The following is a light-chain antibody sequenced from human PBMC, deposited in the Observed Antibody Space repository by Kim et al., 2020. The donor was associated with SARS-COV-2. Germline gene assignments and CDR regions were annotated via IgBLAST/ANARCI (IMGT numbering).Light chain of an antibody. CDR3: QQRSNWPLT. Sequence: FSPGERATLSCRASQSISSYLAWYQQKPGQAPRLLIYDASNRATGIPARFSGSGSGTDFTLTISSLEPEDFAVYYCQQRSNWPLTFGGGTKVDIK. V-gene: IGKV3-11*01. CDR1: QSISSY. CDR2: DAS. J-gene: IGKJ4*01.